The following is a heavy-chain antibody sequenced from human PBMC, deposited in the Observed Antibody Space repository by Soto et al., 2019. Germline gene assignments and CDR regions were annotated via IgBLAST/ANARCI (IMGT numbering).Heavy chain of an antibody. CDR2: IKSKTDGGTT. D-gene: IGHD6-6*01. V-gene: IGHV3-15*07. Sequence: GGSLRLSCAASGFTFSNAWMNWVRQAPGKGLEWVGRIKSKTDGGTTDYAAPVKGRFTISRDDSKNTPYLQMNSLKTEDTAVYYCTTFGGIAARPDRDYYYGMDVWGQGTTVTVSS. CDR3: TTFGGIAARPDRDYYYGMDV. J-gene: IGHJ6*02. CDR1: GFTFSNAW.